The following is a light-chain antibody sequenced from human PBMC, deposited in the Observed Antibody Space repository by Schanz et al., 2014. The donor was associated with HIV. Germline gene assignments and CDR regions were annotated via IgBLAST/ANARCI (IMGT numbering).Light chain of an antibody. Sequence: DIQLTQSPALLSASVGDRVTITCRASQTISSSLAWYQQRPGKAPKVLIYAASSLQRGAPSRFSGSGSGTTFTLTISSLQPDDFATYYCQQYNSDPWTFGHGTKVEIK. V-gene: IGKV1-9*01. CDR1: QTISSS. J-gene: IGKJ1*01. CDR3: QQYNSDPWT. CDR2: AAS.